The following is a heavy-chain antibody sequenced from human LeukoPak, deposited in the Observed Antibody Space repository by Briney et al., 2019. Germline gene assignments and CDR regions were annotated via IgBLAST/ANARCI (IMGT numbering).Heavy chain of an antibody. CDR3: ARQGTTGY. CDR1: VGSISSSSYY. J-gene: IGHJ4*02. D-gene: IGHD4-17*01. CDR2: IYYSGST. V-gene: IGHV4-39*01. Sequence: PSEPLPLTCTFSVGSISSSSYYWGWIRQPPGKGLEWIGSIYYSGSTYYNPSLKSRVTISVDTSKNQFSLKLSSVTAADTAVYYCARQGTTGYWGQGTLVTVSS.